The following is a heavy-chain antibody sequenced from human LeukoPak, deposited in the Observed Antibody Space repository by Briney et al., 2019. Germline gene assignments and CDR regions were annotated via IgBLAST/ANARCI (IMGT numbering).Heavy chain of an antibody. J-gene: IGHJ5*02. Sequence: GASVKVSCKASGYTFTSYAMNWVRQAPGQGLEWMGWINTNTGNPTYAQGFTGRFVFSLDTSVSTAYLQISSLKAEDTAVYYCASGRTDGYNLRFDPWGQGTLVTVSS. D-gene: IGHD5-24*01. CDR1: GYTFTSYA. CDR2: INTNTGNP. V-gene: IGHV7-4-1*02. CDR3: ASGRTDGYNLRFDP.